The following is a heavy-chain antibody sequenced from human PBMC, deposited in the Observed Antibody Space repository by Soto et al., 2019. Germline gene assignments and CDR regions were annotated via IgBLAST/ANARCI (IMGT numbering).Heavy chain of an antibody. CDR2: MNPNSGNT. CDR1: GYTFATYD. Sequence: QVQLVQSGAEVKTPGASVKVSCKASGYTFATYDINWVRQAPGQGLEWMGWMNPNSGNTGYAQKFKGSLTMTRDTALSVAHMELSSLRNEDTAVYYCARSDGYNFNWLDSWGQGTLVTVSA. J-gene: IGHJ5*01. CDR3: ARSDGYNFNWLDS. D-gene: IGHD2-21*01. V-gene: IGHV1-8*01.